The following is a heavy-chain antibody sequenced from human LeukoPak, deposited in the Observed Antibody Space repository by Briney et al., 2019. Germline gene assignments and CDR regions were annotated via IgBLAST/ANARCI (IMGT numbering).Heavy chain of an antibody. CDR2: IYYSGST. V-gene: IGHV4-59*01. J-gene: IGHJ6*02. CDR1: GGSLSSYY. Sequence: SETLSLTCTVSGGSLSSYYWSWIRQPPGKGLEWIGYIYYSGSTNYNPSLKSRVTISVDTSKNQFSLKLSSVTAADTAVYYCARRTDQGYSSNYGMDVWGQGTTVTVSS. D-gene: IGHD6-13*01. CDR3: ARRTDQGYSSNYGMDV.